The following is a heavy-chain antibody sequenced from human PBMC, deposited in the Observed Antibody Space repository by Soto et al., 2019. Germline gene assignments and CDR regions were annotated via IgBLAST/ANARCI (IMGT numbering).Heavy chain of an antibody. V-gene: IGHV3-30-3*01. Sequence: QVQLVKSGGGVVQPGRSLRLSCAAAGFTFTGFAMYWVRQAPGKGLEWVAVTSCDGSNEYYADFVEGRFTISRDNSKNTLYLQMNSLRPEDTAVYYCARVTGFYGSGEIEYGGQGTLVTVSS. CDR1: GFTFTGFA. CDR2: TSCDGSNE. CDR3: ARVTGFYGSGEIEY. J-gene: IGHJ4*02. D-gene: IGHD3-10*01.